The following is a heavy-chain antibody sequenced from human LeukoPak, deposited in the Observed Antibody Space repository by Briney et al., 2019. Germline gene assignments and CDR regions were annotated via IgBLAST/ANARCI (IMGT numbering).Heavy chain of an antibody. D-gene: IGHD3-3*01. V-gene: IGHV4-59*08. CDR2: IYYSGST. CDR3: ARHFPLDYDFWSGYYTDYYYGMDV. CDR1: GGSISSYY. Sequence: PSETLSLTCTVSGGSISSYYWSWIRQPPGKGLGWIGYIYYSGSTNYNPSLKSRVTISVDTSKNQFSLKLSSVTAADTAVYYCARHFPLDYDFWSGYYTDYYYGMDVWGQGTTVTVSS. J-gene: IGHJ6*02.